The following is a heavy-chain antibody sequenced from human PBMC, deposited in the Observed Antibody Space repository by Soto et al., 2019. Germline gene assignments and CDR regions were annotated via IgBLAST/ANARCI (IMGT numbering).Heavy chain of an antibody. CDR3: AKDYPLPDTAMVTGGWFDP. CDR1: GFTFSSYA. CDR2: ISGSGGST. J-gene: IGHJ5*02. Sequence: EVQLLESGGGLVQPGGSLRLSCAASGFTFSSYAMSWVRQAPGKGLEWVSAISGSGGSTYYADSVKGRFTISRDNSKNTLYLQMNSLRAEDTAVYYCAKDYPLPDTAMVTGGWFDPWGQGTLVTVSS. V-gene: IGHV3-23*01. D-gene: IGHD5-18*01.